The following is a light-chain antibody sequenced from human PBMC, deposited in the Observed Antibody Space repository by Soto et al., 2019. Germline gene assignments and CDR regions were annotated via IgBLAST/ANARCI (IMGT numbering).Light chain of an antibody. J-gene: IGKJ5*01. CDR3: QQYDNWLIT. Sequence: EMVMTQSPATLSVSPGERTTLSCRASQSVSANLAWYQQKPGQAPRLLISGASTRATGIPARFSGSGSGTEFTLTISSLKSEDFAVYYCQQYDNWLITFGQGTRLEIK. CDR2: GAS. CDR1: QSVSAN. V-gene: IGKV3-15*01.